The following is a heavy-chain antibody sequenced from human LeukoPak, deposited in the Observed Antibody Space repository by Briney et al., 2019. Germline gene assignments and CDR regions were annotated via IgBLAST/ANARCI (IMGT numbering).Heavy chain of an antibody. J-gene: IGHJ6*03. Sequence: SETLSLTCTVSGGSIRSYYWSWIRQPAGKGLEWIGRIYSSGSTNYNPSLKSRVTMSVDTSKNQFSLKLSSVTAADTAVYYCARDSGNYYYYYMDVWGKGTTVTVSS. D-gene: IGHD1-26*01. CDR3: ARDSGNYYYYYMDV. CDR2: IYSSGST. CDR1: GGSIRSYY. V-gene: IGHV4-4*07.